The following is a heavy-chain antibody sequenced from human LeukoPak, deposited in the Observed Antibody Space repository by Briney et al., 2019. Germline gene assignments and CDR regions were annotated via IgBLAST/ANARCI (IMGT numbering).Heavy chain of an antibody. CDR3: ARLGGGHSSSWYDAFDI. CDR2: IKQDGSEK. Sequence: GGSLRLSCAASGFTFSSYWMSWVRQAPGKGLEWVANIKQDGSEKYYVDSVKGRFTISRDDAKNSLYLQMNSLRAEDTAVYYCARLGGGHSSSWYDAFDIWGQGTMVTVSS. D-gene: IGHD6-13*01. CDR1: GFTFSSYW. V-gene: IGHV3-7*01. J-gene: IGHJ3*02.